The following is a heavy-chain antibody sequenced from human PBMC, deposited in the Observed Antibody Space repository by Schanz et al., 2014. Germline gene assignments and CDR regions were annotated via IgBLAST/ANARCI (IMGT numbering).Heavy chain of an antibody. CDR1: GFTFNIYA. D-gene: IGHD6-19*01. J-gene: IGHJ4*02. CDR3: AASSGWHPSTDY. Sequence: EVQLLESGGGLAQPGGSLRLSCAASGFTFNIYAMSWVRQAPGKGLEWVAGISGSGTTTYYAASVKGRFTISRDNSKNTLYLQMNSLRAEDTAVYYCAASSGWHPSTDYWGQGTLVTVSS. V-gene: IGHV3-23*01. CDR2: ISGSGTTT.